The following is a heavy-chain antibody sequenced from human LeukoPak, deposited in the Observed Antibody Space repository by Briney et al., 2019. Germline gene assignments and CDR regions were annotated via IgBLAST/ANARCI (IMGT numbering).Heavy chain of an antibody. V-gene: IGHV4-59*01. Sequence: PSETLSLTCTVSGGSISNSYWTWIRQSPGTGLGYIAYVHDSGRTNYNPSLQSRATISIDTTKNQISLKLTSVTTADTAVYYCAKSQVLAEDVFNVWGQGTMVTVSS. CDR2: VHDSGRT. J-gene: IGHJ3*01. CDR3: AKSQVLAEDVFNV. CDR1: GGSISNSY.